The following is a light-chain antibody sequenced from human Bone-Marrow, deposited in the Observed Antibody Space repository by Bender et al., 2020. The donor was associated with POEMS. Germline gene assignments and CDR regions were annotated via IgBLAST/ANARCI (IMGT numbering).Light chain of an antibody. CDR2: QDT. CDR3: QSADRSGTYVV. CDR1: NLGNRF. V-gene: IGLV3-25*03. Sequence: SYELTQPPSVSVSPGQTATITCSGENLGNRFACWFQQKPGQSPVLVIYQDTKRPSGIPERFSGSSSGTTVTLTISGVQAEDEADYYCQSADRSGTYVVFGGGTKVTVL. J-gene: IGLJ2*01.